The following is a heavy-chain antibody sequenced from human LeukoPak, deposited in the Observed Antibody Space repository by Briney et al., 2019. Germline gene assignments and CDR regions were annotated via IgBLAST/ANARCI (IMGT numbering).Heavy chain of an antibody. CDR3: ARDRLAEAGTELDY. CDR1: GYTFTSYA. CDR2: INAGNGNT. V-gene: IGHV1-3*01. D-gene: IGHD6-19*01. J-gene: IGHJ4*02. Sequence: GASVKVSCKASGYTFTSYAMHWVRQAPGQRLEWMGWINAGNGNTKYSQKFQGRVTITRDTSASTAYMELSSLRSEDTAVYYCARDRLAEAGTELDYWGQGTLVTVSS.